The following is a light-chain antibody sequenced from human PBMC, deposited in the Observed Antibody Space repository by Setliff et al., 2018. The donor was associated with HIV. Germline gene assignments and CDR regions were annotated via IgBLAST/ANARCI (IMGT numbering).Light chain of an antibody. Sequence: SALTQPASVSGSPGQSITISCTGTSSGVGRYNLVSWYQQHPGKAPKLIIYEVSKRPSGVSNRFSGFKSGNTASLTMSGLQAEDEADYYCCSYAGNFTYYVFGTGTKVTVL. J-gene: IGLJ1*01. CDR3: CSYAGNFTYYV. CDR2: EVS. V-gene: IGLV2-23*02. CDR1: SSGVGRYNL.